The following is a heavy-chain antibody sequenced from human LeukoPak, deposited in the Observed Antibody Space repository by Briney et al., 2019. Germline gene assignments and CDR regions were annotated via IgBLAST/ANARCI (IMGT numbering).Heavy chain of an antibody. V-gene: IGHV3-21*01. CDR3: ARAPYDSSGLEH. J-gene: IGHJ1*01. CDR1: GFTFDDYA. Sequence: GGSLRLSCAASGFTFDDYAMHWVRQAPGKGLEWVSSISSSSSYIYYADSVKGRFTISRDNAKNSLYLQMNSLRAEDTAVYYCARAPYDSSGLEHWGQGTLVTVSS. CDR2: ISSSSSYI. D-gene: IGHD3-22*01.